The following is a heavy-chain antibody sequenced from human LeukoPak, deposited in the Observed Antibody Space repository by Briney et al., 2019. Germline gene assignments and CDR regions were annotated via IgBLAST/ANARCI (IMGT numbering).Heavy chain of an antibody. CDR1: GHTFTGYY. J-gene: IGHJ6*03. D-gene: IGHD2-2*01. V-gene: IGHV1-2*02. CDR2: INPNSGGT. Sequence: ASVKVSCKASGHTFTGYYMHWVRQAPGQGLEWMGWINPNSGGTNYAQKFQGRVTMTRDTSISTAYMELSRLRSDDTAVYYCARRTGVYCSSTSCSGDYYYYMDVWGKGTTVTVSS. CDR3: ARRTGVYCSSTSCSGDYYYYMDV.